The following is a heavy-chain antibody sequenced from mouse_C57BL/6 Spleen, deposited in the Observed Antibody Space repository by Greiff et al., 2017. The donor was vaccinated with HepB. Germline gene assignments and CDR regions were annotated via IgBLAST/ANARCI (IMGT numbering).Heavy chain of an antibody. D-gene: IGHD1-1*01. J-gene: IGHJ3*01. CDR3: ARDWDYGSEDAY. V-gene: IGHV3-6*01. Sequence: EVQLQESGPGLVKPSQSLSLTCSVTGYSITSGYYWNWIRQFPGNKLEWMGYISYDGSNNYNPSLKNRISITRDTSKNQFFLKLNSVTTEDTATYYCARDWDYGSEDAYWGQGTLVTVSA. CDR2: ISYDGSN. CDR1: GYSITSGYY.